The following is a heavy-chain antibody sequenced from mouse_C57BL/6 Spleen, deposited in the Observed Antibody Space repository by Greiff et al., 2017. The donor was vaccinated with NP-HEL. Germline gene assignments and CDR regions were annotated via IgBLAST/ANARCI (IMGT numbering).Heavy chain of an antibody. CDR1: GFTFSSYT. CDR2: ISGGGGNT. J-gene: IGHJ2*01. CDR3: ARDYYGSSYGFDY. V-gene: IGHV5-9*01. Sequence: EVKLMESGGGLVKPGGSLKLSCAASGFTFSSYTMSWVRQTPEKRLEWVATISGGGGNTYYPDSVKGRFTISRDNAKNTLYLQMSSLRSEDTALYYCARDYYGSSYGFDYWGQGTTLTVSS. D-gene: IGHD1-1*01.